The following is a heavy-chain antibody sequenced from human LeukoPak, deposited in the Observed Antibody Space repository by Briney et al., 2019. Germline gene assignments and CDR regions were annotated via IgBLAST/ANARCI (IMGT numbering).Heavy chain of an antibody. Sequence: SQTLSLTCTVSGGSISSGSYDWSWIRQPAGKGLEWIGRIYTSGSTNYNPSLKSRVTISVDTSKNQFSLKLSSVTAADTAVYYCARVYYDSSGYRDYWGQGTLVTVSS. CDR1: GGSISSGSYD. D-gene: IGHD3-22*01. V-gene: IGHV4-61*02. CDR3: ARVYYDSSGYRDY. CDR2: IYTSGST. J-gene: IGHJ4*02.